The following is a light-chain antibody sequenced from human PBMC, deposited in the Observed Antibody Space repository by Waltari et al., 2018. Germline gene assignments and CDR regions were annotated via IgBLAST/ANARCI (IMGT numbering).Light chain of an antibody. V-gene: IGKV3-15*01. CDR1: QSVSSN. Sequence: EIVMTQSPATLSVSAGERATISCRASQSVSSNLAWYRQKAGQAPRLLIYGASTRATGIPARFSGSGSGTEFTLSISSLQSEDFAVYYCQQYNDWPPWTFGQGTKVEIK. J-gene: IGKJ1*01. CDR3: QQYNDWPPWT. CDR2: GAS.